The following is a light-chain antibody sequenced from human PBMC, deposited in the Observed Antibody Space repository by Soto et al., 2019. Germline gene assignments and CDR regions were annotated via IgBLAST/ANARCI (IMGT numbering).Light chain of an antibody. V-gene: IGKV3D-15*01. CDR3: QQYNSWPIT. J-gene: IGKJ5*01. CDR1: QSVDTN. CDR2: GVS. Sequence: EIVMTQSPATLSLSPGDTATLSCRASQSVDTNLAWYVQKPGQAPRRLMYGVSTWGTGVTARFSGSGSGTEFTLTISSLQSEDFALYYCQQYNSWPITFGQGTRLEIK.